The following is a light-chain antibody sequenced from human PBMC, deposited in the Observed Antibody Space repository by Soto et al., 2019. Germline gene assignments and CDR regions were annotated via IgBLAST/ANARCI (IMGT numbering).Light chain of an antibody. CDR3: ASYASGNQV. V-gene: IGLV2-8*01. Sequence: QSALTQPPSASGSPGQSVTISCTGTGSDVGGYNFVSWYQHHPGKAPKLMIYEVTRRPSGVPDRFSGSKSTNTASLTVSGLLAEDEADYYCASYASGNQVFGTGTKLTVL. CDR1: GSDVGGYNF. CDR2: EVT. J-gene: IGLJ1*01.